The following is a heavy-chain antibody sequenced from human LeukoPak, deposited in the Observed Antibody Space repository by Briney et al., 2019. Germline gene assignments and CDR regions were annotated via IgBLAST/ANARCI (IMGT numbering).Heavy chain of an antibody. CDR2: TNHSGST. CDR1: GGSFSGYY. CDR3: ARGRAPGYCSGGSCYRAPYYYGMDV. D-gene: IGHD2-15*01. J-gene: IGHJ6*02. V-gene: IGHV4-34*01. Sequence: SETLSLTCAVYGGSFSGYYWSWIRQPPGKGLEWIGETNHSGSTNYNPSLKSRVTISVDTSKNQFSLKLSSVTAADTAVYYCARGRAPGYCSGGSCYRAPYYYGMDVWGQGTTVTVSS.